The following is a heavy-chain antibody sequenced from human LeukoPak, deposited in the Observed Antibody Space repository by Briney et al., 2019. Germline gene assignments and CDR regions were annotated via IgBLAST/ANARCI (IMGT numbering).Heavy chain of an antibody. CDR2: MNPNTGDT. Sequence: GASVKVSCKASGYTFSDYYLHWVRQATGQGLEWIGYMNPNTGDTGYAHKFQGRVTMTRDTSVNTAYMELRSLTSEDTAVYYCATTLRNKPPWGQGTPVTVSS. D-gene: IGHD5-12*01. CDR1: GYTFSDYY. V-gene: IGHV1-8*02. J-gene: IGHJ5*02. CDR3: ATTLRNKPP.